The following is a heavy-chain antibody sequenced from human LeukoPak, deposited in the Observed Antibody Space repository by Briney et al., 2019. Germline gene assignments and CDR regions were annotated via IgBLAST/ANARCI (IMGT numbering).Heavy chain of an antibody. V-gene: IGHV4-59*01. J-gene: IGHJ4*02. CDR1: GGSISSYY. D-gene: IGHD4-11*01. CDR3: ARENYSNQAFDY. Sequence: SETLPLTCTVSGGSISSYYWSWIRQPPGKGLEWIGYIYYSGSTNYNPSLKSRVTISVDTSKNQFSLKLSSVTAADTAVYYCARENYSNQAFDYWGQGTLVTVSS. CDR2: IYYSGST.